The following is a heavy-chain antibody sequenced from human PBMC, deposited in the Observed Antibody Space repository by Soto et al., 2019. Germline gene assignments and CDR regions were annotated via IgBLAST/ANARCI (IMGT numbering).Heavy chain of an antibody. J-gene: IGHJ6*02. CDR1: GGTFSSYA. CDR3: XXXXXXXTSLEIYYYYYYGMDV. D-gene: IGHD2-2*01. CDR2: IIPISGTA. Sequence: QLQLVQSGAEVKKPGSSVKVSCKTSGGTFSSYAISWVRQAPRQRLEWMGGIIPISGTANYAQKFQGRVTITADESXSXAXXXXXXXXXXXXXXXXXXXXXXXXTSLEIYYYYYYGMDVWGQGTTVTVSS. V-gene: IGHV1-69*01.